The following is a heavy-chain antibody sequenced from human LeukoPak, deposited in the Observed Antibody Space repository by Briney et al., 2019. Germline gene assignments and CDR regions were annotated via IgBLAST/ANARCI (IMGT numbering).Heavy chain of an antibody. V-gene: IGHV1-69*13. Sequence: GASVKVSCKASGGTFSRYAISWVRQAPGQGLEWMGGIIPIFGTANYAQKFQGRVTITADESTSTAYMELSSLRSEDTAVYYCARSNPYYYYYYMDVWGKGTTVTVSS. J-gene: IGHJ6*03. CDR1: GGTFSRYA. CDR2: IIPIFGTA. CDR3: ARSNPYYYYYYMDV.